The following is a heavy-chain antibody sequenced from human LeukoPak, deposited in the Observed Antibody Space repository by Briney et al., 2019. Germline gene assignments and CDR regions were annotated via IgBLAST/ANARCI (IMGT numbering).Heavy chain of an antibody. V-gene: IGHV1-24*01. CDR1: GYTLTELS. CDR3: ATTVYYYYGMDV. CDR2: FDPEDGET. Sequence: ASVKVSCKVSGYTLTELSMHWVRQAPGKGLEWMGGFDPEDGETIYAQKFQGSVTMTEDTSTDTAYMELSSLRSEDTAVYYCATTVYYYYGMDVWGQGTTVTVSS. J-gene: IGHJ6*02.